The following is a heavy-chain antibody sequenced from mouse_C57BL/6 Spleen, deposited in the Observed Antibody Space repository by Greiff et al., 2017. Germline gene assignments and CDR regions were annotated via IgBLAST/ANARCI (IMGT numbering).Heavy chain of an antibody. J-gene: IGHJ4*01. CDR1: GYTFTSYW. CDR2: IHPNSGST. Sequence: QVQLQQSGAELVKPGASVKLSCKASGYTFTSYWMHWVKQRPGQGLEWIGMIHPNSGSTNYNEKFKSKATLTVDKSSSTAYMQLSSLTSEDSAVYYCARAGTTVVAKAMDYWGQGTSVTVSS. V-gene: IGHV1-64*01. CDR3: ARAGTTVVAKAMDY. D-gene: IGHD1-1*01.